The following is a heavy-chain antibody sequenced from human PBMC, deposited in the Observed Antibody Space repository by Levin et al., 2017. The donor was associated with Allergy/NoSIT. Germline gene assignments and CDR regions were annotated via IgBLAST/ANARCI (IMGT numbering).Heavy chain of an antibody. V-gene: IGHV3-7*04. Sequence: GESLKISCAASGFTFSSYWMSWVRQAPGKGLEWVANIKQDGSEKYYVDSVKGRFTISRDNAKNSLYLQMNSLRAEDTAVYYCARVSYGSGSYYKGWFDPWGQGTLVTVSS. CDR2: IKQDGSEK. J-gene: IGHJ5*02. CDR3: ARVSYGSGSYYKGWFDP. D-gene: IGHD3-10*01. CDR1: GFTFSSYW.